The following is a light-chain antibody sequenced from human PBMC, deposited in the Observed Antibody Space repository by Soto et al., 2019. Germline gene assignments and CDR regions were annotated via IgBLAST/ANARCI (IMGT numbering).Light chain of an antibody. J-gene: IGKJ1*01. CDR1: QSVSSK. V-gene: IGKV3-15*01. CDR2: GAS. Sequence: EIEMTQAPDTLTVSPGAGATLSCRASQSVSSKLAWYQQKPGQAPRLLIYGASTRATGIPARFSGSGSGTEFTLIISSLQSEDSAVYCCQQYNSWLWTFGQGTKVDIK. CDR3: QQYNSWLWT.